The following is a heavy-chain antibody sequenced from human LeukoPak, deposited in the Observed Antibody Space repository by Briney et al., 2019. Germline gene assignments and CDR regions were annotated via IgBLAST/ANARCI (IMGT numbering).Heavy chain of an antibody. CDR3: ARAHYDILAGYSFDY. CDR1: GFTFSSYE. Sequence: GGSLRLSCAASGFTFSSYEMNWVRQAPGKGLEWVSYISSSGSTIYYADSVKGRFTISRDNAKNSLYLQMNSLRAEDTAVYYCARAHYDILAGYSFDYWGQGTLVTVSS. D-gene: IGHD3-9*01. CDR2: ISSSGSTI. J-gene: IGHJ4*02. V-gene: IGHV3-48*03.